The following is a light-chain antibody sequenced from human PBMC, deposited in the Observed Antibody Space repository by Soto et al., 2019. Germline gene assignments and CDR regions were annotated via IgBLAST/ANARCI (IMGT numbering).Light chain of an antibody. CDR1: SSDIGRYTY. V-gene: IGLV2-14*01. Sequence: QSALTQPASVSGSPGQSITISCTGTSSDIGRYTYVSWYQQHPGKAPKLMIYEVSNRPSGVSNRFSGSKSGYTASLTISGLQAEDEADYYCSSYTTSSLWVFGGGTQLTVL. CDR3: SSYTTSSLWV. J-gene: IGLJ3*02. CDR2: EVS.